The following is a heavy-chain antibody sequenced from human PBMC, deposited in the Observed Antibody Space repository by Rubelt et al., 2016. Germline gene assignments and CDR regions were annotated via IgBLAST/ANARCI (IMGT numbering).Heavy chain of an antibody. CDR2: ISGSGGST. Sequence: QAPGKGLEWVSGISGSGGSTYYADSVKGRFTIFRDNSKNTLYLQMNSLRVEDTALYYCANVELGWSKNYFDYWGRGTLVTVSS. CDR3: ANVELGWSKNYFDY. J-gene: IGHJ4*02. D-gene: IGHD6-19*01. V-gene: IGHV3-23*01.